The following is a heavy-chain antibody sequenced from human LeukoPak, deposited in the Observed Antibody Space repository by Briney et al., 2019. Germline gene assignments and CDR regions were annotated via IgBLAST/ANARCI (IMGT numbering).Heavy chain of an antibody. CDR2: ISGSGGST. CDR1: GFTFSSYA. V-gene: IGHV3-23*01. Sequence: GGSLRLSCAASGFTFSSYAMSWVRQAPGKGLEWVSAISGSGGSTYYADSVKGRFTISRDNSKNTLYLQMNSLRAEDTAVYYCANPDIGSGYDYRYSSSWRDFDYWGRGTLVTVSS. J-gene: IGHJ4*02. CDR3: ANPDIGSGYDYRYSSSWRDFDY. D-gene: IGHD6-13*01.